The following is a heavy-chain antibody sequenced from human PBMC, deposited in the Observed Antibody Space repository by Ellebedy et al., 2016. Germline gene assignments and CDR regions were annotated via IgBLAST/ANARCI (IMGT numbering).Heavy chain of an antibody. CDR3: AAAYCGGDCYGTYYYYYRMDV. V-gene: IGHV1-69*10. D-gene: IGHD2-21*02. CDR2: IIPILGTT. J-gene: IGHJ6*02. CDR1: GGTFSSYA. Sequence: SVKVSCXASGGTFSSYAISWVRQAPGQGLEWMGGIIPILGTTNYAQKLQGRVSLTTDTSTSTAYMELRSLGSDDTAVYYCAAAYCGGDCYGTYYYYYRMDVWGHGTTVTVSS.